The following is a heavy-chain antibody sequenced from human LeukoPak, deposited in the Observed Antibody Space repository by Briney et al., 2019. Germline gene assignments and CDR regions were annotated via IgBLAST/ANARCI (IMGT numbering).Heavy chain of an antibody. D-gene: IGHD5-24*01. J-gene: IGHJ4*02. V-gene: IGHV3-21*04. Sequence: NPGGSLRLSCAASGFTFSSYNMNWVRQAPGKGLEWVSSISSSGTYIYYADSVKGRFTISRDNSKNTLYLQMNSLRDEDTAVYYCAGSVEMATIMFDYWGQGTLVTVSS. CDR2: ISSSGTYI. CDR3: AGSVEMATIMFDY. CDR1: GFTFSSYN.